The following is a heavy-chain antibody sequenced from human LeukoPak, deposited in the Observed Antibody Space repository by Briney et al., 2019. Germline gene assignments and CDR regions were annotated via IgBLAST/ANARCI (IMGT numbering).Heavy chain of an antibody. CDR1: GHSFTSYW. V-gene: IGHV5-10-1*01. J-gene: IGHJ4*02. Sequence: GESLKISCKGSGHSFTSYWISWVHQMPGKGLEWMGRIDPSDSYTNYSPSFQGHVTISADKSISTAYLQWSSLKASDTAMYYCASLREGGSGWYDYWGQGTLVTVSS. CDR2: IDPSDSYT. D-gene: IGHD6-19*01. CDR3: ASLREGGSGWYDY.